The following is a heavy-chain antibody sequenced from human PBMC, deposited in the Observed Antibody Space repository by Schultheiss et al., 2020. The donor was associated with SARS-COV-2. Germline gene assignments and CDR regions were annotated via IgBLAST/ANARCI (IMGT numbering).Heavy chain of an antibody. CDR2: IFYSGNT. V-gene: IGHV4-31*03. CDR1: GGSISSGDYY. CDR3: ARVIDQPPSFRNYYGMDV. Sequence: SETLSLTCTVSGGSISSGDYYWSWIRQHPGKGLEWIGHIFYSGNTYYNPSLESRVSISVDTSKNQFSLKLSSVTAADTAVYYCARVIDQPPSFRNYYGMDVWGQGTTVTVSS. J-gene: IGHJ6*02. D-gene: IGHD3-10*01.